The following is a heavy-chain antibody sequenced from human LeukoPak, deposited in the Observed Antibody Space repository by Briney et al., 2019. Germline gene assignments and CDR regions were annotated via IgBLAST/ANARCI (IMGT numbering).Heavy chain of an antibody. Sequence: GGSLRLSCAASGFTVNRNYMSWVSQAPGRGLQWVSVIYSGGSTYYADSVKGRFTISRDNSKNALYLQMNSLRAEDTAVYYCARDGTDYDFWSGYYYYYMDVWGKGTTVTVSS. J-gene: IGHJ6*03. CDR3: ARDGTDYDFWSGYYYYYMDV. CDR1: GFTVNRNY. V-gene: IGHV3-66*01. D-gene: IGHD3-3*01. CDR2: IYSGGST.